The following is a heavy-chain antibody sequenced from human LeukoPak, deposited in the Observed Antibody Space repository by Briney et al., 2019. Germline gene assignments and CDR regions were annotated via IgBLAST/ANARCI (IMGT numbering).Heavy chain of an antibody. J-gene: IGHJ4*02. V-gene: IGHV3-30*19. CDR3: ARSPFYSGFDY. CDR1: GFTFSRYS. Sequence: GGSLRLSCAASGFTFSRYSMNWVRQAPGKGLEWVAVISYDGSNKYYADSVKGRFTISRDNSKNTLYLQMNSLRAEDTAVYYCARSPFYSGFDYWGQGTLVTVSS. D-gene: IGHD2-15*01. CDR2: ISYDGSNK.